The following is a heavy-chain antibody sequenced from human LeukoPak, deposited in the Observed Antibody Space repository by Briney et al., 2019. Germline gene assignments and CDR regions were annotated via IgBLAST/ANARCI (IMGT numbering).Heavy chain of an antibody. CDR2: IYYSGST. CDR3: ARVAGRDYYYYYMDV. J-gene: IGHJ6*03. D-gene: IGHD6-19*01. CDR1: GGSISSHY. Sequence: SETLSLTCTVSGGSISSHYWSWIRQPPGKGLEWIGYIYYSGSTNYNPSLKSRVTISVDTSKNQFSLKLSSVTAADTAVYYCARVAGRDYYYYYMDVWGKGTTVTVSS. V-gene: IGHV4-59*11.